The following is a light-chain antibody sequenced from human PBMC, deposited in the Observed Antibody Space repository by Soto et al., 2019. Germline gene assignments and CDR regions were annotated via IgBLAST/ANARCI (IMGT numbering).Light chain of an antibody. J-gene: IGLJ3*02. CDR1: SGDIGSYNR. V-gene: IGLV2-23*03. CDR2: EGN. CDR3: CSYVDTSAFVR. Sequence: QSALTQPASVSGSPGQSITISCTGTSGDIGSYNRVSWYQQHPGKAPKLIIYEGNKRPSGVSRRFSGSKSANTASLTISGLQAEDEAEYYCCSYVDTSAFVRFGGGTKVTVL.